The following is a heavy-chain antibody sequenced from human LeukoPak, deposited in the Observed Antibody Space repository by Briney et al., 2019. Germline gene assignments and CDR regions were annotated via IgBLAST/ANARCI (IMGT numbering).Heavy chain of an antibody. CDR1: GGSISSGGHY. CDR3: ARDEAIFGAGYYYGMDV. V-gene: IGHV4-31*03. D-gene: IGHD3-3*01. CDR2: INYSGST. J-gene: IGHJ6*02. Sequence: SETLSLTCTVSGGSISSGGHYWSWIRQHPGKGLEWIGYINYSGSTYYNPSLKSRVTISVDTSQNQFSLKLSSVTAADTAVYYCARDEAIFGAGYYYGMDVWGQGTTVTISS.